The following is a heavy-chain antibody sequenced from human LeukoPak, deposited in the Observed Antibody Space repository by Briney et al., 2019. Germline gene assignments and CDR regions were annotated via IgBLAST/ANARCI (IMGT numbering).Heavy chain of an antibody. V-gene: IGHV4-34*01. Sequence: SETLSLTCAVSGGSFSGYYWTWIRQPPGKGLEWIGEINHSGSANYNPSLMSRVTISLDTSKNHFSLNLSSVTAADTAVYYCARTHIAVAGTGWFDPWGQGTLVTVSS. CDR2: INHSGSA. CDR3: ARTHIAVAGTGWFDP. CDR1: GGSFSGYY. D-gene: IGHD6-19*01. J-gene: IGHJ5*02.